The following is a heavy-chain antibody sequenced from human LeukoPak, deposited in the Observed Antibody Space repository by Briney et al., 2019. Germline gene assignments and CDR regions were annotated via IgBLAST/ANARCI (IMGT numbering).Heavy chain of an antibody. CDR2: IHYSGGT. D-gene: IGHD5-18*01. Sequence: SETLSLTGTGSGGSISSYYWSWIRQPPGKGLEWIGFIHYSGGTNYNPSLKSRVTISVDTSKNQFSLSLSSVTAADTAVYYCAQGYRYGRFDYWGQGTLVTVSS. CDR3: AQGYRYGRFDY. V-gene: IGHV4-59*03. J-gene: IGHJ4*02. CDR1: GGSISSYY.